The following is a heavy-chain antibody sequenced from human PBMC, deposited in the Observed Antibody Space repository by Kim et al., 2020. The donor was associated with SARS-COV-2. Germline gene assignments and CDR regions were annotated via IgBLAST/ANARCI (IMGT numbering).Heavy chain of an antibody. V-gene: IGHV3-15*01. CDR3: TTDRKDYGGNSPGY. J-gene: IGHJ4*02. D-gene: IGHD4-17*01. Sequence: AAPVKGRFTISRDDSKTTMYLQMNSLKTEDTAVYYCTTDRKDYGGNSPGYWGQGTLVTVSS.